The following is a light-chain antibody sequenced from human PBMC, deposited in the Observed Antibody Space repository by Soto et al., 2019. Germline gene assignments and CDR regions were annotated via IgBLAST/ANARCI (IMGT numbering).Light chain of an antibody. J-gene: IGKJ2*01. CDR3: QQYNNWPNT. CDR1: QSVSVN. Sequence: EIVMTQSPATLSVSPGERATLSCRASQSVSVNLAWYQHKPGQAPRLLIHGASTRATGIPARFSGSGSGTELTLTISSLQSEDFALYYCQQYNNWPNTFGQGTKLEIK. V-gene: IGKV3-15*01. CDR2: GAS.